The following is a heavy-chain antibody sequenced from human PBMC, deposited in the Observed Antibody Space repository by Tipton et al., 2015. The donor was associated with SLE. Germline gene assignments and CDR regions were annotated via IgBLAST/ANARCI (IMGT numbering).Heavy chain of an antibody. CDR2: VRFDGSDT. CDR1: GFTFGHFA. J-gene: IGHJ4*02. V-gene: IGHV3-30*02. CDR3: ARDAYDSSGFYFRAFDI. D-gene: IGHD3-22*01. Sequence: SLRLSCAASGFTFGHFAMNWVRQAPGKGLEWVAFVRFDGSDTYYGDSVKGRFSISRDNAKNTLYLQMNSLRLEDTAVYFCARDAYDSSGFYFRAFDIWGQGTLVTVSS.